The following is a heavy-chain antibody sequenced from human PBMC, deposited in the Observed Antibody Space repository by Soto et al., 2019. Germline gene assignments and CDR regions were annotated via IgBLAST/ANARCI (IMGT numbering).Heavy chain of an antibody. CDR3: ASRIRGYSGYDLVS. Sequence: LRLSCAASGFTFSSYSMNWVRQAPGKGLEWVSYISSSSSTIYYADSVKGRFTISRDNAKNSLYLQMNSLRAEDTAVYYCASRIRGYSGYDLVSWGQGTLVTVSS. CDR1: GFTFSSYS. D-gene: IGHD5-12*01. CDR2: ISSSSSTI. J-gene: IGHJ5*02. V-gene: IGHV3-48*01.